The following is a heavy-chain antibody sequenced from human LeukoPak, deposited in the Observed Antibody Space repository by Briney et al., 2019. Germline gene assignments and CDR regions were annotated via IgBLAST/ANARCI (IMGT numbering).Heavy chain of an antibody. Sequence: SGGSLRLSCAASGFTLSSFTMNWVRQAPGKGLEWVSSISSSSSYIYYADSVKGRFTISRDNAKNSLYLQMNSLRAEDTAVYYCARDLGGNWFDPWGQGTLVTVSS. CDR1: GFTLSSFT. CDR2: ISSSSSYI. D-gene: IGHD4-23*01. V-gene: IGHV3-21*01. CDR3: ARDLGGNWFDP. J-gene: IGHJ5*02.